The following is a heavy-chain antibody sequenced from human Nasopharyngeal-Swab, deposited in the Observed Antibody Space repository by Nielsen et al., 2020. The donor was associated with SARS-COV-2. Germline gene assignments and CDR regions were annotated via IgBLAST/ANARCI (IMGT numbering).Heavy chain of an antibody. CDR1: GFIFNTYG. Sequence: GESLKISCEASGFIFNTYGMNWVRQAPGKGLEWISYISDDNTIFYADSVKGRFTISRDNAKNSLDLQMNSLRDEDTAVYYCARDLELLTNYYALDYWGQGTLVTASS. CDR2: ISDDNTI. D-gene: IGHD3-9*01. CDR3: ARDLELLTNYYALDY. V-gene: IGHV3-48*02. J-gene: IGHJ4*02.